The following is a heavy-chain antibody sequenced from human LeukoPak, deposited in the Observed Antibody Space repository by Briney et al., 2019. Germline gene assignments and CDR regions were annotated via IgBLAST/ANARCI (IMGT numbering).Heavy chain of an antibody. J-gene: IGHJ4*02. V-gene: IGHV3-23*01. D-gene: IGHD2/OR15-2a*01. CDR2: ISGSGGST. CDR3: ARGGIYPYYFDY. CDR1: GFSFSSYA. Sequence: PGGSLRLSCAASGFSFSSYAMSWVRQAPGKGLEWVSAISGSGGSTYYADSVKGRFTISRDNSKNTLYLQMNSLRAEDTAVYYCARGGIYPYYFDYWGQGTLVTVSS.